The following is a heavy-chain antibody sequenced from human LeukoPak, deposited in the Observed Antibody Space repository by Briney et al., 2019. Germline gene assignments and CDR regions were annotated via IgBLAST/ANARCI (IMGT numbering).Heavy chain of an antibody. CDR3: AKDGTGCGGDCYSDY. Sequence: GGSLRLSCAASGFTFSAYGMSWFRQAPRKGLEWVSAITYSSGNTYYADSVKGRFTISRNNSKNTLYLQMNSLIAEDTALYYCAKDGTGCGGDCYSDYWGQGTLVTVSS. V-gene: IGHV3-23*01. CDR2: ITYSSGNT. J-gene: IGHJ4*02. D-gene: IGHD2-21*02. CDR1: GFTFSAYG.